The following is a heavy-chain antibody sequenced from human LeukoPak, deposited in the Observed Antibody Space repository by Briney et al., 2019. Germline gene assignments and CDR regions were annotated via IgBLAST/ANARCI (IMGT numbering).Heavy chain of an antibody. V-gene: IGHV3-7*04. CDR1: GFTFSSSS. CDR3: ARGATVFDY. CDR2: IKQDGREK. J-gene: IGHJ4*02. Sequence: GGSLRLSCAASGFTFSSSSMSWVRQAPGKGLEWVANIKQDGREKNYVDSVKGRFTISRDDAKNSLYLQMNSLRAEDTALYYCARGATVFDYWGQGTLVTVSS.